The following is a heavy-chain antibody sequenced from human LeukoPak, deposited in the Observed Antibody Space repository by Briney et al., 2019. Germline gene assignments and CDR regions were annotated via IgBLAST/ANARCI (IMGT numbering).Heavy chain of an antibody. V-gene: IGHV4-59*01. Sequence: PSETLSLTCTVSGGSISSYYWSWIRQPPGKGLEWIGYFYYSGSTNYNPSLKSRVTISVDTSKNQFSLKLSSVTAADTAVYYCARDVGDHSSGWIDYWGQGTLVTVSS. D-gene: IGHD6-19*01. CDR3: ARDVGDHSSGWIDY. J-gene: IGHJ4*02. CDR1: GGSISSYY. CDR2: FYYSGST.